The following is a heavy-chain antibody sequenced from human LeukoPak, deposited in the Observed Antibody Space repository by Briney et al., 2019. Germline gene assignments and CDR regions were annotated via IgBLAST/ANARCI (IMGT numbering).Heavy chain of an antibody. J-gene: IGHJ4*02. CDR2: ISSNSYI. D-gene: IGHD3-22*01. CDR1: GFTFSSYS. V-gene: IGHV3-21*01. CDR3: ARDYDSSGYSVPNYFDY. Sequence: GGSLRLSCAASGFTFSSYSMNWVRQAPGKGLEWVSSISSNSYIYYADSVKGRFTISRDNAKNSLYLQMNSLRAEDTAVYYCARDYDSSGYSVPNYFDYWGQGTLVTVSS.